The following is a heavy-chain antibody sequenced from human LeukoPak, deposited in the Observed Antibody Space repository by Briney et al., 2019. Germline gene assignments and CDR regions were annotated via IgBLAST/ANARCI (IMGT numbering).Heavy chain of an antibody. CDR2: ISGSSSTI. CDR3: ARAPSRSGWDFDY. CDR1: GFTFSTYS. J-gene: IGHJ4*02. V-gene: IGHV3-48*02. D-gene: IGHD6-19*01. Sequence: GGSLRLSCAASGFTFSTYSMNWPRQAPGKGLEWVSYISGSSSTIYYADSVKGRFTISRDNAKNSLFLQMNSLRDEDTAVYYCARAPSRSGWDFDYWGQGTLVTVSS.